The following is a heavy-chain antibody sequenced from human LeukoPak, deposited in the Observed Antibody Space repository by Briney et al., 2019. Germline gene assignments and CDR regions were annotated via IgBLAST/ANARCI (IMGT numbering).Heavy chain of an antibody. J-gene: IGHJ4*02. CDR2: IYYSGST. V-gene: IGHV4-59*01. CDR3: ARGHYSSSWYVFDY. CDR1: GGSISSYY. Sequence: PSETLSLTCTVSGGSISSYYWSWIRQPPGKGLEWIGYIYYSGSTNYNPSLKSRVTISVDTSKNQFSLKLSSVTAADTAVYHCARGHYSSSWYVFDYWGQGTLVTVSS. D-gene: IGHD6-13*01.